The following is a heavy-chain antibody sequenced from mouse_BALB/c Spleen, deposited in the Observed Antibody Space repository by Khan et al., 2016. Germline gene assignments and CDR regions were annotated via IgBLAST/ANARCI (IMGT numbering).Heavy chain of an antibody. CDR2: IDPANGNS. D-gene: IGHD2-1*01. J-gene: IGHJ3*01. Sequence: IQLQQSGAELVKPGASVKLSCTASGFNIKDTYMHWVKQRPEQGLEWMGRIDPANGNSKYDPKLQGKAAITADTCSNTAYLEHSSMRSGDTAVYYCARGGNYVELGHGGQGTLVTVSA. CDR1: GFNIKDTY. V-gene: IGHV14-3*02. CDR3: ARGGNYVELGH.